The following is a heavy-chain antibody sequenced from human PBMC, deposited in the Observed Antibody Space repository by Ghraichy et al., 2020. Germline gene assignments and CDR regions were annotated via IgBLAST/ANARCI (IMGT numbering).Heavy chain of an antibody. CDR1: GGSISRYY. V-gene: IGHV4-59*01. Sequence: SETLSLTCTVSGGSISRYYWSWIRQPPGKGLEWIGYIYYSGSTNYNPSLKSRVTISVDTSKNQFSLKLSSVTAADTAVYYCASVVVTAREGAFDIWGQGTMVTVSS. D-gene: IGHD2-21*02. CDR3: ASVVVTAREGAFDI. J-gene: IGHJ3*02. CDR2: IYYSGST.